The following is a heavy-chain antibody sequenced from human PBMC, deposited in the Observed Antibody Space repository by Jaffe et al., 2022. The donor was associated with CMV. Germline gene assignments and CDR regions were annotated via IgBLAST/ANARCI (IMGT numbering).Heavy chain of an antibody. J-gene: IGHJ6*02. Sequence: QVQLQESGPGLVKPSETLSLTCTVSGGSISSYYWSWIRQPAGKGLEWIGRIYTSGSTNYNPSLKSRVTMSVDTSKNQFSLKLSSVTAADTAVYYCARDWVVVVTARKYYYYGMDVWGQGTTVTVSS. D-gene: IGHD2-21*02. CDR1: GGSISSYY. CDR3: ARDWVVVVTARKYYYYGMDV. V-gene: IGHV4-4*07. CDR2: IYTSGST.